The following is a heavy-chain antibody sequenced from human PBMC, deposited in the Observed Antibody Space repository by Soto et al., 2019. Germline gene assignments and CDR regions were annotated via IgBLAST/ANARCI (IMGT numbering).Heavy chain of an antibody. CDR1: GVSVSSGDHY. CDR2: IQYGAST. Sequence: SETLSLTCTVSGVSVSSGDHYWSWLRQPPGKGLESIVYIQYGASTYYNPSLTSRTTISVDTSKNQFSLMLRSVTAADTAVYYCASGRGYGYGIDYWGQGTLVTVSS. V-gene: IGHV4-30-4*01. J-gene: IGHJ4*02. D-gene: IGHD5-18*01. CDR3: ASGRGYGYGIDY.